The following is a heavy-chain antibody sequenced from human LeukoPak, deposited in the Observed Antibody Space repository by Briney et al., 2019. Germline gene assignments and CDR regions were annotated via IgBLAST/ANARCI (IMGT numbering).Heavy chain of an antibody. CDR3: ARDSGMVRGTVDY. CDR2: INPHSGGT. D-gene: IGHD3-10*01. Sequence: GAAVKVSCKASGYTFTGYYIHWVRQAPGQGLVWMGWINPHSGGTNYAQNFQGRVTMTRDTSISTAYMELSSLRSDDTAVYYCARDSGMVRGTVDYWGQGTLVTVSS. V-gene: IGHV1-2*02. J-gene: IGHJ4*02. CDR1: GYTFTGYY.